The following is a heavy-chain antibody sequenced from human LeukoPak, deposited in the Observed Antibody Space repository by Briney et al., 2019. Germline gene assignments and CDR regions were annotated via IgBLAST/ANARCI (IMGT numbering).Heavy chain of an antibody. Sequence: ASVKVSCKASGYTFTGYYMHWVRQAPGQGLEWMGWINPNSGGTNYAQKYQGRVTMTTDTSISTGYMELRRLRSDDTAVYYCAREDTTYYHDTSGYGYGAFDIWGQGTMVTVSS. CDR1: GYTFTGYY. J-gene: IGHJ3*02. D-gene: IGHD3-22*01. CDR3: AREDTTYYHDTSGYGYGAFDI. CDR2: INPNSGGT. V-gene: IGHV1-2*02.